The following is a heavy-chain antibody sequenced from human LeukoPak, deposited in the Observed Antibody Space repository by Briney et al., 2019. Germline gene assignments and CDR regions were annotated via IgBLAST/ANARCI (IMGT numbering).Heavy chain of an antibody. CDR2: ISYDGRNK. CDR3: ATGDCGGDCYSSYFDY. D-gene: IGHD2-21*02. J-gene: IGHJ4*02. V-gene: IGHV3-30*04. CDR1: GYTFSSYA. Sequence: GGSLRLSCAGSGYTFSSYAVHWVRQAPGEGLAWVAVISYDGRNKYYADSVKGRFTISRDSSKCVLYLQMNSLRDEDTAVYYCATGDCGGDCYSSYFDYWGQGTLVTVSS.